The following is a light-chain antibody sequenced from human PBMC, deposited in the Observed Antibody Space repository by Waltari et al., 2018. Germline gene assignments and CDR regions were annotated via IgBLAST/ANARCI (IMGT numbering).Light chain of an antibody. Sequence: DLQMTQSPSTLSASVGDRVTLTCRASQTISSWLAWYQQKPGKAPKLLIYKASSLESGVPSRFSGSGSGTEFTLTISSLQPDDFATYYCQQYNSHPLTFGGGTKVEIK. CDR2: KAS. CDR3: QQYNSHPLT. V-gene: IGKV1-5*03. J-gene: IGKJ4*01. CDR1: QTISSW.